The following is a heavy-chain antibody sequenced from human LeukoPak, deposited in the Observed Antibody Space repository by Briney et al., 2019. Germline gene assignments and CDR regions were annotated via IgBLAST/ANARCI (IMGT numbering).Heavy chain of an antibody. V-gene: IGHV3-23*01. J-gene: IGHJ4*02. CDR1: GFTFSSYA. CDR2: FTDSIGRT. Sequence: GGSLRLSCAASGFTFSSYAMSWVRQAPWKGLEWVSGFTDSIGRTYYADSVKGRFTISRDNSKNTLYLQMNSLRAEDRAVYYCAKTFGSSWYGLFDYWGQGALVTVSS. D-gene: IGHD6-13*01. CDR3: AKTFGSSWYGLFDY.